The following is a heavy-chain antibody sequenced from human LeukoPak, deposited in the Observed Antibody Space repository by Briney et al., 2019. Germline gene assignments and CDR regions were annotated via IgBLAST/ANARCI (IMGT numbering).Heavy chain of an antibody. CDR2: IYYSGST. V-gene: IGHV4-39*01. J-gene: IGHJ3*02. D-gene: IGHD3-10*01. CDR1: GGSISSSSYY. Sequence: SETLSLTCTVSGGSISSSSYYWGWIRQPPGKGLEWIGSIYYSGSTYYNPSLKSRVTISVDTSKNQFSLKLSSVTAADTAVYYCARLVVTGSGRRGASDIWGQGTMVAVSS. CDR3: ARLVVTGSGRRGASDI.